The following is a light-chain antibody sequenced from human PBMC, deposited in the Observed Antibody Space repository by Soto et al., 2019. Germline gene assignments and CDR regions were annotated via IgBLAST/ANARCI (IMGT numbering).Light chain of an antibody. CDR1: NTDIGGLKY. V-gene: IGLV2-8*01. Sequence: QSVLTQPPSASGSPGQSVTISCTGTNTDIGGLKYVSWYQHHPGKAPKLIIYEVSERPSGVPDRFSGSKSGNAASLTVSGLQVDDEAIYYCSSYTGTNNFVLFGGGTKLTVL. CDR3: SSYTGTNNFVL. CDR2: EVS. J-gene: IGLJ2*01.